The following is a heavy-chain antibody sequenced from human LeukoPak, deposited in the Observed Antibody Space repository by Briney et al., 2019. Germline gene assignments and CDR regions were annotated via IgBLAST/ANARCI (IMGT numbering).Heavy chain of an antibody. CDR2: INPNSGGT. CDR1: GYTFTGYC. Sequence: AASVKVSCKASGYTFTGYCMHWVRQAPGQGLEWMGWINPNSGGTNYAQKFQGRVTMTRDTSISTAYMELSRLRSDDTAVYYCARDKTIFGVVIYFDYWGQGTLVTVSS. CDR3: ARDKTIFGVVIYFDY. D-gene: IGHD3-3*01. V-gene: IGHV1-2*02. J-gene: IGHJ4*02.